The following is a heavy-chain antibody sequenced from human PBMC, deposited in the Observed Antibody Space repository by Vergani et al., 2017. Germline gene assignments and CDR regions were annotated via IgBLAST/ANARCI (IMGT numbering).Heavy chain of an antibody. V-gene: IGHV3-23*01. CDR2: ISGSGGST. J-gene: IGHJ4*02. CDR3: ARLDDSSGYYYD. Sequence: EVQLLESGGGLVQPGGSLRLSCAASGFTFSSYAMSWVRQSPGKGLEWVSAISGSGGSTYYADSVKGRFTISSDNSKNTLYLQMNSLRAEDTAVYYCARLDDSSGYYYDWGQGTLVTVSS. D-gene: IGHD3-22*01. CDR1: GFTFSSYA.